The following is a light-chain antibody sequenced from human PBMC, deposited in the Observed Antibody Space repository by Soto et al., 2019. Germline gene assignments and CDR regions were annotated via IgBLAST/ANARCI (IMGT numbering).Light chain of an antibody. CDR1: QSIDRW. J-gene: IGKJ2*01. CDR2: RAS. V-gene: IGKV1-5*03. CDR3: QQYKTYTYT. Sequence: DIQMTQSPSTLLTSVGDRVTITCRASQSIDRWLAWYQQKPGKAPKLLIYRASSLESGVPSRFSGSGSGTEFTLTISSLQPDDFTTYYCQQYKTYTYTFAQGTKLEIK.